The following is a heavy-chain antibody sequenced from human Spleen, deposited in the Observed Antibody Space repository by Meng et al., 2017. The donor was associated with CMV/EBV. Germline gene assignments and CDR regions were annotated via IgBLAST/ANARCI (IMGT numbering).Heavy chain of an antibody. Sequence: KVSCKASGGTLSSFAISWARQAPGQGLEWMGGIIPIFGTTNYAQKFQGRVSITTDESTSTAYMELSNLRFDDTAVYYCARNRRGFDPWGQGTLVTVSS. CDR2: IIPIFGTT. V-gene: IGHV1-69*05. CDR1: GGTLSSFA. CDR3: ARNRRGFDP. J-gene: IGHJ5*02.